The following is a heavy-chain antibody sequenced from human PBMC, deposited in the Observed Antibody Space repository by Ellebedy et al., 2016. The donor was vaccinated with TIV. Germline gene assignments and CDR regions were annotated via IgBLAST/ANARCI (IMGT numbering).Heavy chain of an antibody. CDR3: ARIRVYYDSSGYSSWYFDL. Sequence: ETLSLTCTVSGGSVSSGSYHWSWIRQPPGKALEWLAHIFSNDEKSYSTSLKSRLTISKDTSKSQVVLTMTNMDPVDTATYYCARIRVYYDSSGYSSWYFDLWGRGTLVTVSS. D-gene: IGHD3-22*01. CDR1: GGSVSSGSYH. V-gene: IGHV2-26*01. CDR2: IFSNDEK. J-gene: IGHJ2*01.